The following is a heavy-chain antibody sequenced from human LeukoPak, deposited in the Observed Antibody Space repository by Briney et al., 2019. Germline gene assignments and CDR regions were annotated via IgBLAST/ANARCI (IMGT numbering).Heavy chain of an antibody. CDR3: VRIKGDYSSGGDHYYGIDV. CDR1: GCSISSSNW. J-gene: IGHJ6*04. Sequence: SETLSLTCAVSGCSISSSNWWSWVRRPPGKGLEWIGEIYHSGSTNYKPSLKRRVTISVDTTKNQFSLKLCSVTASDTAVYYCVRIKGDYSSGGDHYYGIDVWGKGTTVTVSS. D-gene: IGHD6-19*01. CDR2: IYHSGST. V-gene: IGHV4-4*02.